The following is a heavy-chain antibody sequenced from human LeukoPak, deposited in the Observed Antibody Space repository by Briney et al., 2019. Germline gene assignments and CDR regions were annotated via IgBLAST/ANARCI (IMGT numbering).Heavy chain of an antibody. CDR2: IYYSGST. CDR3: ARHEATDYFDY. V-gene: IGHV4-39*01. Sequence: PSETLSLTCTVSGGSISSSSYYRGWIRQPPGKGLEWIGSIYYSGSTYYNPSLKSRVTISVDTSKNQFSLKLSSVTAADTAVYYCARHEATDYFDYWGQGTLVTVSS. CDR1: GGSISSSSYY. J-gene: IGHJ4*02.